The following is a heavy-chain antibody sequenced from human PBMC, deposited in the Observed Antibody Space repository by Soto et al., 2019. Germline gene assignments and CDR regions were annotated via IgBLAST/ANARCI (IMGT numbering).Heavy chain of an antibody. Sequence: NPSETLSLTCTISGGSIRGYYWSWIRQPPGKGLEWIGYVYYTGSTNYNPSLESRVTISIDTSKNQFSLRLTSVTAADTALYYCAKYRRTDAEGYTLDFWGQGTLVSVSS. CDR1: GGSIRGYY. J-gene: IGHJ4*02. CDR3: AKYRRTDAEGYTLDF. CDR2: VYYTGST. V-gene: IGHV4-59*01. D-gene: IGHD5-12*01.